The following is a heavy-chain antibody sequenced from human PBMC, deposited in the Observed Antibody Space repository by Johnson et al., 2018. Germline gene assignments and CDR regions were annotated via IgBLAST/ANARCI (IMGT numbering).Heavy chain of an antibody. D-gene: IGHD3-10*01. V-gene: IGHV3-9*01. CDR2: ISWNSGSI. Sequence: VQLVESGGGLVKPGGSLRLSCAASGFTFDDYAMHWVRQAPGKGLEWVSGISWNSGSIGYADSVKGRFTISRDNAKNSLYLQMNSLRAEDTALDYCAKDIVWGTYYYGSGGAFDIWGQGTMVTVSS. CDR1: GFTFDDYA. CDR3: AKDIVWGTYYYGSGGAFDI. J-gene: IGHJ3*02.